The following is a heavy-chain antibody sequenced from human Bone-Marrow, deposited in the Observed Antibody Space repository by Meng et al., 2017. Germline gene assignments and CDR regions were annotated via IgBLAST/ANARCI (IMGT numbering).Heavy chain of an antibody. CDR3: ARYAATMASFDY. CDR2: MNPNSGNT. Sequence: ASVKVSCKASGYTFTSYGINWVRQATGQGLEWMGWMNPNSGNTGYAQKFQGRVTITRNTSISTAYMELSSLRSEDTAVYYCARYAATMASFDYWGQGTLVTVSS. CDR1: GYTFTSYG. V-gene: IGHV1-8*03. D-gene: IGHD5-12*01. J-gene: IGHJ4*02.